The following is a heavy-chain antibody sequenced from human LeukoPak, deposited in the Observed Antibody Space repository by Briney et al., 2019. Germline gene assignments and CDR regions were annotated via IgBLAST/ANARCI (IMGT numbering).Heavy chain of an antibody. CDR2: INAGNGNT. D-gene: IGHD6-13*01. J-gene: IGHJ5*02. V-gene: IGHV1-3*01. CDR1: GYTFTSYA. CDR3: ARAIERGETRIAAAGWFDP. Sequence: ASVKVSCKASGYTFTSYAMHWVRQAPGQRLEWMGWINAGNGNTKYSQKFQGRVTITRDTSASTAYMELSSLRSEDTAVYYCARAIERGETRIAAAGWFDPWGQGTLVTVSS.